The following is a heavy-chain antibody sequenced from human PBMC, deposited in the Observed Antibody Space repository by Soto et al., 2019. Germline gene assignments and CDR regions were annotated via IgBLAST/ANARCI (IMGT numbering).Heavy chain of an antibody. CDR2: IIPIFGTA. V-gene: IGHV1-69*13. Sequence: SVKVSCKASGGTFSSYAISCVRQAPGQGLEWMGGIIPIFGTANYAQKFQGRVTITADGSTSTAYMELSSLRSEDTAVYYCARGLSRYSSGWYLGYWDQGTLVTVSS. CDR3: ARGLSRYSSGWYLGY. D-gene: IGHD6-19*01. J-gene: IGHJ4*02. CDR1: GGTFSSYA.